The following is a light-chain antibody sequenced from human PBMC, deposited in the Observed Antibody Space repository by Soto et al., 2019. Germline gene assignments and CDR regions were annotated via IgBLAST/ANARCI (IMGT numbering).Light chain of an antibody. V-gene: IGLV1-44*01. CDR2: SND. CDR1: SSNIGSNT. Sequence: QTVVTQAPSASGTPGQRVTISCSGSSSNIGSNTVSWYQQVPGTAPKVLIYSNDQRPSGVPDRFSGSKSGTSASLAIGGLQSEDESDYYCAAWDGSLSGWVFGGGTKLTVL. CDR3: AAWDGSLSGWV. J-gene: IGLJ3*02.